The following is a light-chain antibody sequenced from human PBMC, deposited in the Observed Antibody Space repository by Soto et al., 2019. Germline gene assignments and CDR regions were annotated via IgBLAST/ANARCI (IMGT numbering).Light chain of an antibody. J-gene: IGKJ1*01. V-gene: IGKV3-15*01. CDR2: GAS. CDR3: QQYFEWPPMT. CDR1: QSVSSGA. Sequence: EIVMTQSPATLSVSPGERATLSCRASQSVSSGAFAWYRQKPGQAPGLLIYGASTRAAGISDRFRGSGSGTEFTLTISSLRSEDSAIYYCQQYFEWPPMTFGQGTKVDIK.